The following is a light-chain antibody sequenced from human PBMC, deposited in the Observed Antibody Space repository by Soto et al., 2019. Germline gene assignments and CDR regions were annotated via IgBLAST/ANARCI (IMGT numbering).Light chain of an antibody. CDR1: SSDVGAYNY. CDR2: EVT. J-gene: IGLJ1*01. V-gene: IGLV2-14*01. CDR3: NSYTTNSNRV. Sequence: SVLTKPASVSGSPGQSITISCTGTSSDVGAYNYVSWYQHHPGKAPKLMIYEVTNRPSGVSNRFSGSKSGNTASLTISGLQAEDEADYYCNSYTTNSNRVSGTGTKVTVL.